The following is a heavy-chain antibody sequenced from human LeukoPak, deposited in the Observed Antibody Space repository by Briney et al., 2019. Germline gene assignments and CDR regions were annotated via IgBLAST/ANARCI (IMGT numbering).Heavy chain of an antibody. D-gene: IGHD6-13*01. CDR1: GASINTHY. CDR3: ARAGGYTTSSQDLDF. Sequence: SETLSLTCTVSGASINTHYWSWIRQPPGKGLEWIGYISYSGNIDYNPSLKSRVTISVDTSKNQLSLEMTSVTAADTAVYYCARAGGYTTSSQDLDFWGQGTLVTVSS. CDR2: ISYSGNI. V-gene: IGHV4-59*11. J-gene: IGHJ4*02.